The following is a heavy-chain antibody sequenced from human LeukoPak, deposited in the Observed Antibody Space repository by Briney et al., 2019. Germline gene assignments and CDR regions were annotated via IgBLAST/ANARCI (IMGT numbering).Heavy chain of an antibody. J-gene: IGHJ4*02. V-gene: IGHV4-34*01. CDR1: GGSFSGYY. CDR2: INHSGST. CDR3: ARIYGELDY. Sequence: SETLSLTCAVYGGSFSGYYWSWIRQPPGKGLEWIGEINHSGSTNYNPSLKSRVTISVDTSKNQFSLKLSSVTAADTAVYYCARIYGELDYWGQGTLVTVSS. D-gene: IGHD4-17*01.